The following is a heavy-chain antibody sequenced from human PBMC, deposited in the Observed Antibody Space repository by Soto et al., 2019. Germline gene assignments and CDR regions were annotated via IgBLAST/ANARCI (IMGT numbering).Heavy chain of an antibody. Sequence: GGSLRLSCAASGFTFTDFAMRWVRQAPGKELEWVSAIGARGRTTYYADSVRGRFTISRDNSKNTLYMQMNSLRAEDTAVYYCARPPPSGTLPYSSYYMDVWGRGTTVTVSS. D-gene: IGHD2-21*01. J-gene: IGHJ6*03. CDR1: GFTFTDFA. V-gene: IGHV3-23*01. CDR3: ARPPPSGTLPYSSYYMDV. CDR2: IGARGRTT.